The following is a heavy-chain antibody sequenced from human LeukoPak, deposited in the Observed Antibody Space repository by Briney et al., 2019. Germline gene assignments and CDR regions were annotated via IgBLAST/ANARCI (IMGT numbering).Heavy chain of an antibody. CDR3: AREGYSSSWYPYFDY. Sequence: SQTLSLTCAVSGGSISSGGYSWSWIRQPPGKGLEWIGYIYHSGSTYYNPSLKSRVTISVDRSKNQFSLKLSSVTAADTAVYYCAREGYSSSWYPYFDYWGQGTLVTVSS. CDR2: IYHSGST. V-gene: IGHV4-30-2*01. CDR1: GGSISSGGYS. D-gene: IGHD6-13*01. J-gene: IGHJ4*02.